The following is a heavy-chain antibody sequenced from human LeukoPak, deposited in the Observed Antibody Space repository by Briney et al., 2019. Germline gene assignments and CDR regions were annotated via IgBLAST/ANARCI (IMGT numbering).Heavy chain of an antibody. D-gene: IGHD3-10*01. CDR3: ADYGSGYWPAAY. Sequence: HSGGSLRLSCAASGFTFSSSAMSWVRQAPGKGLEWVSTISTGGSSTYYADSVKGRFTISRDNSMNTLYLQMNSLRAEDTAVYYCADYGSGYWPAAYWGQGTLVTVSS. J-gene: IGHJ4*02. CDR2: ISTGGSST. CDR1: GFTFSSSA. V-gene: IGHV3-23*01.